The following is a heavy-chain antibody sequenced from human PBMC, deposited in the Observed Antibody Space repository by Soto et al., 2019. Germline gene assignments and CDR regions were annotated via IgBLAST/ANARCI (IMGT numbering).Heavy chain of an antibody. CDR1: GFTFSSYW. J-gene: IGHJ5*02. Sequence: GGSLRLSCAASGFTFSSYWMHWVRQAPGKGLVWVSRINSDGSSTSYADSVKGRFTISRDNAKNTLYLQMNSLRAEDTAVYYCARGGYCSSTSCYRTLDWFDPWGQGTLVTVSS. V-gene: IGHV3-74*01. CDR3: ARGGYCSSTSCYRTLDWFDP. D-gene: IGHD2-2*01. CDR2: INSDGSST.